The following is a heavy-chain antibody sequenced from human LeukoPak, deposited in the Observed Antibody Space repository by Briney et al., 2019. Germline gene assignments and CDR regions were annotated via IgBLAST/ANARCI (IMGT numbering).Heavy chain of an antibody. Sequence: GGSLRLSCAAAGFTFSSYWMHWARQTQGEGLEWVSGISWNGGSIAYADSVKRRFTISRDNDQTSLYLQMNSLTAEDTALYYCGRDGSNILTAYAFDIWGQGTMVTVSS. CDR2: ISWNGGSI. D-gene: IGHD3-9*01. CDR3: GRDGSNILTAYAFDI. CDR1: GFTFSSYW. J-gene: IGHJ3*02. V-gene: IGHV3-9*01.